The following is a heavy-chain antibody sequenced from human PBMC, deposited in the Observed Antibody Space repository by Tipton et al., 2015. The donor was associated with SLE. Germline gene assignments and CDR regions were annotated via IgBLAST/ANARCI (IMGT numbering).Heavy chain of an antibody. CDR1: GASIGSSSSS. Sequence: TLSLTCIVSGASIGSSSSSWAWIRQSPNKGLEWIGNIYYDGNTYYNPSLKSRVTISADTSKNVFSLRLSSVTAADTAMYYCAREMFENGVDGFFHHWGQGTLVTVSP. D-gene: IGHD4-17*01. J-gene: IGHJ1*01. CDR2: IYYDGNT. CDR3: AREMFENGVDGFFHH. V-gene: IGHV4-39*07.